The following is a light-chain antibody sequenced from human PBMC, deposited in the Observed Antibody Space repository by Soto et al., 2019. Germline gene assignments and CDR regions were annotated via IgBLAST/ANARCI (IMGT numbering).Light chain of an antibody. CDR1: SSDVGGYTY. CDR2: DVS. V-gene: IGLV2-14*01. CDR3: SSYTSSSTPVV. J-gene: IGLJ2*01. Sequence: QSALTQPASVSGSPGQSITISCTGTSSDVGGYTYVSWYQQHPGKAPKLMIYDVSNRPSGVSNRFSGSKSGNTASLTISGLQAEDEADYYGSSYTSSSTPVVFGGGTTLTVL.